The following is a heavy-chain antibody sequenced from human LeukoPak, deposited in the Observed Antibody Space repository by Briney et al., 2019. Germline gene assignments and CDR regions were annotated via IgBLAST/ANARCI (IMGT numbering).Heavy chain of an antibody. CDR1: GFTFSGSA. J-gene: IGHJ4*02. CDR2: IRSKTNNYAT. CDR3: TSGLSVLRSNNTPVDY. Sequence: GGSLRLSCAASGFTFSGSAMHWVRQASGKGLEWVGRIRSKTNNYATAYAASVKGRFIIPRDDSMKTAYLQMNSLKTEDTAVYYCTSGLSVLRSNNTPVDYWGQGTLVTVSS. V-gene: IGHV3-73*01. D-gene: IGHD4-17*01.